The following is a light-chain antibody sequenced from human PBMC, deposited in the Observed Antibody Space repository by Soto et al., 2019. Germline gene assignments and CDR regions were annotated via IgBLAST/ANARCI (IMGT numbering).Light chain of an antibody. CDR1: QSVSSN. CDR2: GAS. J-gene: IGKJ1*01. V-gene: IGKV3-15*01. Sequence: IVLTYSSGTLSFSAVERATLSCRASQSVSSNLAWYQQKPGQAPRLLIYGASTRATGIPARFSGSGSGTEFTLTISSLQSEDSATYYCQQYNSYFWTFGQGTKVDIK. CDR3: QQYNSYFWT.